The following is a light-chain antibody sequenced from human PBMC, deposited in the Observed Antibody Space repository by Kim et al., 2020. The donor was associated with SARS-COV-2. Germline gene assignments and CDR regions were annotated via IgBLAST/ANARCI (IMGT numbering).Light chain of an antibody. V-gene: IGLV3-27*01. CDR1: VLAKRY. CDR3: YSAADNNWL. J-gene: IGLJ3*02. CDR2: KYS. Sequence: SVSPGQTARITCSGDVLAKRYARWFQQKPGQAPLLVIYKYSKRPSGIPERFSGSSSGTTVTLTISGAQVEDEADYYCYSAADNNWLFGGGTQLTVL.